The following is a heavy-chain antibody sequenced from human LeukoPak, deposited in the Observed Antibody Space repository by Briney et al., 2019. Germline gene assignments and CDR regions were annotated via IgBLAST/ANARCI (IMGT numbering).Heavy chain of an antibody. CDR3: AKERDYRVSASCDY. Sequence: GGSLRLSCAASGFTFSSYAMHWVRQAPGKGLEWVAVLSYDGSNKNYADSVKGRFTISRDNSKNRLYLQMTSLRGEDTALYYCAKERDYRVSASCDYWGQGTQVTVSS. CDR1: GFTFSSYA. CDR2: LSYDGSNK. J-gene: IGHJ4*02. V-gene: IGHV3-30-3*01. D-gene: IGHD3-10*01.